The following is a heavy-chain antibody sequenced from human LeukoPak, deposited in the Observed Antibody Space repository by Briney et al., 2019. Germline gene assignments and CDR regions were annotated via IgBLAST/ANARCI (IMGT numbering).Heavy chain of an antibody. CDR3: ARGPITPYYYDSSGYYWGGPFGY. CDR2: IYYSGST. Sequence: PSETLSLTCTVSGGSIRSFYWSWIRQPPGKGLEWIGYIYYSGSTNYNPSLKSRVTISVDTSKNQFSLKLSSVTAADTAVYYCARGPITPYYYDSSGYYWGGPFGYWGQGTLVTVSS. D-gene: IGHD3-22*01. CDR1: GGSIRSFY. J-gene: IGHJ4*02. V-gene: IGHV4-59*01.